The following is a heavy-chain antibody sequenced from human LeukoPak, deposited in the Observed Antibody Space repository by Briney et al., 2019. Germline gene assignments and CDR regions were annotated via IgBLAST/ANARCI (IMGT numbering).Heavy chain of an antibody. J-gene: IGHJ6*02. CDR2: INHSGST. Sequence: SETLSLTCAVYGGSFSGYYWSWIRQPPGKGLEWIGEINHSGSTNYNPSLKSRVTISVDTSKNQFSLRLSSVTAADTAVYYCASSEATTTPPPYGMDVWGQGTTVTVSS. V-gene: IGHV4-34*09. CDR1: GGSFSGYY. D-gene: IGHD5-12*01. CDR3: ASSEATTTPPPYGMDV.